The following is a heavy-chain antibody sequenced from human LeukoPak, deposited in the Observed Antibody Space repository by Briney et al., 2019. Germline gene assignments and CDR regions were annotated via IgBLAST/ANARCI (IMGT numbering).Heavy chain of an antibody. D-gene: IGHD3-9*01. Sequence: GGSLRLSCAASGFTFSSYGMHWVRQAPGKGLEWVAVISYDGSNKYYADSVKGRFTISRDNSKNTLYPQMNSLRAEDTAVYYCAKDRGYFDWLLNFWGRGTLVTVSS. CDR3: AKDRGYFDWLLNF. CDR2: ISYDGSNK. V-gene: IGHV3-30*18. CDR1: GFTFSSYG. J-gene: IGHJ4*02.